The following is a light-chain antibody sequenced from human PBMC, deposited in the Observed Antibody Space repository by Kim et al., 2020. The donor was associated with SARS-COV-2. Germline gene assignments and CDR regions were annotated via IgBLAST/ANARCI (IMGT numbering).Light chain of an antibody. CDR2: GAS. CDR3: QQHNKWPLT. CDR1: ESVKTY. J-gene: IGKJ4*01. Sequence: EIVMTQSPATPSVSPGERATLSCRASESVKTYLAWYQQKPGQAPRLLIYGASTRATGIPARFSGSGSGTEFTVTISSLQSEDIAVYYCQQHNKWPLTFGGGTKVDIK. V-gene: IGKV3-15*01.